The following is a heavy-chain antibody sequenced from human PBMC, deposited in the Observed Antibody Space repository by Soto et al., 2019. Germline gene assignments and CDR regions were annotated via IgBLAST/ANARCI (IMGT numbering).Heavy chain of an antibody. Sequence: SETLSLTCTVSGGSISSSSYYWGWIRQPPGKGLEWIGSIYYSGSTYYNPSLKSRVTISVDTSKNQFSLKLSSVTAADTAVYYCARFSSATIDFDYWGQGTLGTVSS. J-gene: IGHJ4*02. CDR2: IYYSGST. CDR3: ARFSSATIDFDY. D-gene: IGHD5-12*01. V-gene: IGHV4-39*01. CDR1: GGSISSSSYY.